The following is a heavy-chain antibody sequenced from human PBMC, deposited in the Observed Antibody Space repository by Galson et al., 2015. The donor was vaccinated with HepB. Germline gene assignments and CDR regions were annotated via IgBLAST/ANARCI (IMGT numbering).Heavy chain of an antibody. J-gene: IGHJ4*02. Sequence: SLRLSCAASGFTFSSYAMHWVRQAPGKGLEYVSAISNNGGSTFYGDSVKGRFTISRDNSKNTLYLQMSSLRAEDTAVYYCATTHGAAAGAPLRDYWGQGALVTVSS. D-gene: IGHD6-13*01. CDR1: GFTFSSYA. V-gene: IGHV3-64D*06. CDR2: ISNNGGST. CDR3: ATTHGAAAGAPLRDY.